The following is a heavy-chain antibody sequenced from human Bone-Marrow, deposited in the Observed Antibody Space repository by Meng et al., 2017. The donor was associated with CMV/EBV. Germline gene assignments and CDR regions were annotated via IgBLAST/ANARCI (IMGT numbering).Heavy chain of an antibody. D-gene: IGHD6-13*01. Sequence: ASVKVSCKASGYTFTGYYMHWVRQAPGQGLEWMGWINPNSGGTNYAQKIQGRVTMTRDTSISTAYMELSRLRSDDTAVYYCARIANGGWFDPWGQGTLVTVSS. CDR1: GYTFTGYY. CDR2: INPNSGGT. J-gene: IGHJ5*02. CDR3: ARIANGGWFDP. V-gene: IGHV1-2*02.